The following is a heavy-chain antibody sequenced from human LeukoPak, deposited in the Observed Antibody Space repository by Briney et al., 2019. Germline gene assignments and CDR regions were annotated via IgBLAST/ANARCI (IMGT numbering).Heavy chain of an antibody. J-gene: IGHJ4*02. Sequence: GASVKVSCKASGYTFTGYYIHWVRQAPGQGLEWMGWINPNSGGTNYAQKFQGRVTMTRDTSISTAYMEPSRLRSDDTAVYYCARQYSSGYSYYFDYWGQGTLVTVSS. CDR3: ARQYSSGYSYYFDY. V-gene: IGHV1-2*02. CDR2: INPNSGGT. D-gene: IGHD3-22*01. CDR1: GYTFTGYY.